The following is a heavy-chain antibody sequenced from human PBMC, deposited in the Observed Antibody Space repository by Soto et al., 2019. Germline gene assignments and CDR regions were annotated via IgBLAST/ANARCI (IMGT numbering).Heavy chain of an antibody. D-gene: IGHD6-13*01. CDR2: INHSGRT. Sequence: QVQLQQWGAGLLKPSETLSLTCAVYGGSFSGYYWSWIRQSPGKGLEWIGEINHSGRTNYNPSLKSRVTISVDTSKNQFSLKLSSVTAADTAVYYCARGGYSGLSYWGQGTLVTVSS. J-gene: IGHJ4*02. CDR1: GGSFSGYY. V-gene: IGHV4-34*01. CDR3: ARGGYSGLSY.